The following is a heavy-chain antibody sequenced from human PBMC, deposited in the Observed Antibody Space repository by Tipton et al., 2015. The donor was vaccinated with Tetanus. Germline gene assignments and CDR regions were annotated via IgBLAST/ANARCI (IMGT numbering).Heavy chain of an antibody. CDR1: GYTFTSYG. D-gene: IGHD2-8*01. V-gene: IGHV1-18*04. CDR3: ARVSVRAFDI. Sequence: QLVKSGAEVKKPGASVKVSCKASGYTFTSYGISWVRQAPGQGLEWMGWISAYNGNTNYAQKLQGKVTMTTGTSTGTAYMELRSLRSDYTSVYCCARVSVRAFDIWGQGTMVTVSS. J-gene: IGHJ3*02. CDR2: ISAYNGNT.